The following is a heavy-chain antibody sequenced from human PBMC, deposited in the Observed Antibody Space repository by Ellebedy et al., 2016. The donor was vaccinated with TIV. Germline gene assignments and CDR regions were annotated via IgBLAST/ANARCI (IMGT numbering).Heavy chain of an antibody. CDR3: ATRRSGYDSTYYYYGMDV. D-gene: IGHD5-12*01. J-gene: IGHJ6*02. CDR1: GGTFSSYA. CDR2: FDPEDGET. Sequence: ASVKVSCKASGGTFSSYAISWVRQAPGQGLEWMGGFDPEDGETIYAQKFQGRVTMTEDTSTDTAYMELSSLRSEETAVYYCATRRSGYDSTYYYYGMDVWGQGTTVTVSS. V-gene: IGHV1-24*01.